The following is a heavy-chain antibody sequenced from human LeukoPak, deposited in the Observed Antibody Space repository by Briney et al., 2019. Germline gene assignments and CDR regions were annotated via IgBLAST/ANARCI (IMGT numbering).Heavy chain of an antibody. Sequence: GGSLRLSCTASGFTFSSYIMTWVRQAPGKGLKWVSTITTGDGNTYYADSVKGRFTVSRDDSKNTLYLQMNSLRAEDTAVFYCAKTGTGWHYFDYWGQGTLVTVSS. V-gene: IGHV3-23*01. CDR2: ITTGDGNT. J-gene: IGHJ4*02. CDR3: AKTGTGWHYFDY. D-gene: IGHD6-19*01. CDR1: GFTFSSYI.